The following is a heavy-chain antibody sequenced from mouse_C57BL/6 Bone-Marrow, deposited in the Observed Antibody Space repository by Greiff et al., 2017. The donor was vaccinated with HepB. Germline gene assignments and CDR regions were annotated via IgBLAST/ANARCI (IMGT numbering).Heavy chain of an antibody. J-gene: IGHJ2*01. D-gene: IGHD2-3*01. CDR3: ARSGWLAYYFDY. V-gene: IGHV1-26*01. CDR1: GYTFTDYY. CDR2: INPNNGGT. Sequence: VQLQQSGPELVKPGASVKISCKASGYTFTDYYMNWVKQSHGKSLEWIGDINPNNGGTSYNQKFKGKATLTVDKSSSTAYMELRSLTSEDSAFYYCARSGWLAYYFDYWGQGTTLTVSS.